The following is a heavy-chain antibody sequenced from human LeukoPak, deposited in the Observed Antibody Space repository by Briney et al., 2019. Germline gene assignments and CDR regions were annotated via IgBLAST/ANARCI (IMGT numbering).Heavy chain of an antibody. CDR3: ASPRGYHDAFDI. J-gene: IGHJ3*02. CDR1: GFTFTSYA. CDR2: IGARGVST. V-gene: IGHV3-23*01. D-gene: IGHD3-22*01. Sequence: GGSLRLSCAASGFTFTSYAMSWVRQAPGKGLEWVSAIGARGVSTYYADSVKGRFTISRDNSKNALYLQMNSLRAEDTAVYYCASPRGYHDAFDIWGQGTMVTVSS.